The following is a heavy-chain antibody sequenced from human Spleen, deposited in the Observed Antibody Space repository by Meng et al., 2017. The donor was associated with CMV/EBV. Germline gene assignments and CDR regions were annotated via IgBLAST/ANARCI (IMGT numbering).Heavy chain of an antibody. J-gene: IGHJ4*02. CDR1: GFTFSNAW. Sequence: GESLKISCAASGFTFSNAWMSWVRQAPGKGLEWVANIRPDGSEKYYVDSVKGRFTISRDNAKNSLYLQLNSLRVEDAAVYYCARYGVVAATDYWGQGTLVTVSS. CDR2: IRPDGSEK. CDR3: ARYGVVAATDY. D-gene: IGHD1-26*01. V-gene: IGHV3-7*01.